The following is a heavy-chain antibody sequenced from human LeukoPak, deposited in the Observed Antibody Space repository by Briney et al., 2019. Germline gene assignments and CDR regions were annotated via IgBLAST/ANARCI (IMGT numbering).Heavy chain of an antibody. CDR1: GYTFTSYG. CDR2: ISAYNGNT. J-gene: IGHJ4*02. CDR3: ARLYDSSGYYNPDFDY. Sequence: ASEKVSCKASGYTFTSYGISWVRQAPGQGLEWMGWISAYNGNTNYAQKLQGRVTMTTDTSTSTAYMELRSLRSDDTAVYYCARLYDSSGYYNPDFDYWGQGTLVTVSS. D-gene: IGHD3-22*01. V-gene: IGHV1-18*01.